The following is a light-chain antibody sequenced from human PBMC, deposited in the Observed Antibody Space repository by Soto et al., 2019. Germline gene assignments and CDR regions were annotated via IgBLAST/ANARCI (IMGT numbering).Light chain of an antibody. Sequence: EIVLTQSPATLSLSPGERGTLSCRASQSVGRYLAWYQHKPGQPPRLLIYDTSNRAPGTPGRFGGSGSGTDFTLTISSLEPEDFAVHYCVQRSVWPWTVGQGTKVEVK. V-gene: IGKV3-11*01. CDR1: QSVGRY. CDR2: DTS. J-gene: IGKJ1*01. CDR3: VQRSVWPWT.